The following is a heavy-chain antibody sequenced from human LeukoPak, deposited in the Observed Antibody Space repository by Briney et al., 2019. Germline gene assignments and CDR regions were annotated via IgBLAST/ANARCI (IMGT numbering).Heavy chain of an antibody. CDR1: GGSISSYY. J-gene: IGHJ4*02. Sequence: SETLSLTCTVSGGSISSYYWSWIRQPPGKGLEWIGYIYHSESTNYNPSLKSRVTISGDTSKNQFSLKLSSVTAADTAVYYCARDLWLPYFDYWGQGTLVTVSS. CDR3: ARDLWLPYFDY. CDR2: IYHSEST. D-gene: IGHD5-12*01. V-gene: IGHV4-59*01.